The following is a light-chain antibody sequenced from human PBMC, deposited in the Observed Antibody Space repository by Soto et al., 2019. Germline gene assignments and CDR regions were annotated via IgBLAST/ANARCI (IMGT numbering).Light chain of an antibody. J-gene: IGLJ2*01. V-gene: IGLV2-11*01. CDR1: SSDVGGYNY. CDR3: CSYAGATAV. CDR2: DVS. Sequence: QSALTQPRSVSGSPGQSVTMSCTGTSSDVGGYNYVSWYQQHPGKAPKLMIYDVSKRPSGVPDRFSGSKSGNTASLTISGLQAEDEADYYCCSYAGATAVFGGGTKLTVL.